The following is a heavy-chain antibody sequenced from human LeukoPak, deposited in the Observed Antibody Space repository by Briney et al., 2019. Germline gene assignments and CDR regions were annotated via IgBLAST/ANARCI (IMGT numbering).Heavy chain of an antibody. D-gene: IGHD3-10*01. J-gene: IGHJ4*02. CDR3: ASTALGYYGISRLDPSADY. V-gene: IGHV1-18*01. Sequence: ASVKVSCKASGYTSISYGISWVRQAPGQGLEWMGWISVYNGNTNYAQKVQGRVTMTADTSTNTVYMELRSPGSDDTAIYYCASTALGYYGISRLDPSADYWGQGTLVTVSS. CDR1: GYTSISYG. CDR2: ISVYNGNT.